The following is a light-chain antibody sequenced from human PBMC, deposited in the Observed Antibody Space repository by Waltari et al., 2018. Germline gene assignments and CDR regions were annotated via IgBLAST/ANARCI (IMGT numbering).Light chain of an antibody. CDR2: KAS. CDR1: QSISSW. J-gene: IGKJ3*01. V-gene: IGKV1-5*03. CDR3: QQYNNYPFT. Sequence: DIQMTQSPSTLSPSLGDRVPITCRASQSISSWLAWYQQKPGKAPKLLIYKASSLESGVPSRFSGSGSGTEFTLTISSLQPDDFATYYCQQYNNYPFTFGPGTKVDIK.